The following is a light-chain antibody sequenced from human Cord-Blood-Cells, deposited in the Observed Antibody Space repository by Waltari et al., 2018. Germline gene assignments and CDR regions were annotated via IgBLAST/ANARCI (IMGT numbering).Light chain of an antibody. CDR1: SSDVGSYNL. CDR3: CSHAGSSTLV. J-gene: IGLJ3*02. Sequence: QSALTQPASVSGSPGQSITISCTGTSSDVGSYNLVSWYQQHPGKAPKLMIYEGSKRPSGVSNRFSGSKPGNTASLTISGLQAEDEADYYCCSHAGSSTLVFGGGTKLTVL. V-gene: IGLV2-23*01. CDR2: EGS.